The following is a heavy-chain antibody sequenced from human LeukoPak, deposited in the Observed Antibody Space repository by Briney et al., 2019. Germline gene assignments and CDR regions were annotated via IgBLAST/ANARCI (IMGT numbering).Heavy chain of an antibody. J-gene: IGHJ4*02. CDR3: ARFSPRAMGNYLDF. CDR1: GGSISSGSYS. D-gene: IGHD7-27*01. Sequence: NPSGTLSLTCAVSGGSISSGSYSWSWIRQPPGKGLEWIGYIYPRGSTYYNPSLKSRVILSLDKSANQFSLNLSSVTAADTAVYYCARFSPRAMGNYLDFWGQGTLVTVSS. CDR2: IYPRGST. V-gene: IGHV4-30-2*01.